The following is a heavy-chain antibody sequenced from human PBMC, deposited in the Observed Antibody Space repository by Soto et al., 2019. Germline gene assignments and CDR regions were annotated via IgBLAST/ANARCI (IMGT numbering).Heavy chain of an antibody. J-gene: IGHJ4*02. CDR3: ARDRKVDSSSSGYYFDY. Sequence: ASVKVSCKASGYTFTSYYMHWVRQAPGQGLEWMGIINPSGGSTSYAQKFQGRVTMTRDTSTSTVYMELSSLRSEDTAVYYCARDRKVDSSSSGYYFDYWGQGTLVTVSS. CDR2: INPSGGST. D-gene: IGHD6-6*01. CDR1: GYTFTSYY. V-gene: IGHV1-46*01.